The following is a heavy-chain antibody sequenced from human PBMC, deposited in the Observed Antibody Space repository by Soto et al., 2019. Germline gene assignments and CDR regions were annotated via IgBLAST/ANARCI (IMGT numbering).Heavy chain of an antibody. CDR1: GFTFSTYG. Sequence: EVQLLESGGGLVQPRGSLRLSCAASGFTFSTYGMSWVRQAPGKGLEWVSVISGGGGDTYYAGSVKGRFTISRDNSKNTLYLEMNSLRAEDTAVYYCAKTQQWGLPLSGGMDVWGQGTMVTVSS. D-gene: IGHD6-19*01. CDR2: ISGGGGDT. J-gene: IGHJ6*02. V-gene: IGHV3-23*01. CDR3: AKTQQWGLPLSGGMDV.